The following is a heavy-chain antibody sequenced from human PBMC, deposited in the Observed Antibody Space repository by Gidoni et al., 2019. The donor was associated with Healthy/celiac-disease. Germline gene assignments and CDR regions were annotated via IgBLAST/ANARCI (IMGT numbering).Heavy chain of an antibody. CDR3: ARRSGGTLLWFGEWWFDP. J-gene: IGHJ5*02. D-gene: IGHD3-10*01. CDR2: INHSGST. CDR1: GGSFSGYY. Sequence: QVQLQQWGAGLLKPSETLSLTCAVSGGSFSGYYWSWIRQPPGKGLEWIGEINHSGSTNYNPSLKSRVTISVDTSKNQFSLKLSSVTAADTAVYYCARRSGGTLLWFGEWWFDPWGQGTLVTVSS. V-gene: IGHV4-34*01.